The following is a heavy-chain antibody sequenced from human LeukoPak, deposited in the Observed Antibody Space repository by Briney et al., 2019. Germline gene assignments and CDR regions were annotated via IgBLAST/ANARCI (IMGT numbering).Heavy chain of an antibody. CDR2: IFYSGNT. CDR1: GGSFSGYY. J-gene: IGHJ5*02. CDR3: ARVYGDTVFDH. D-gene: IGHD4-17*01. V-gene: IGHV4-30-4*01. Sequence: SETLSLTCAVYGGSFSGYYWSWIRQPPGKGLEWIGYIFYSGNTYYSPSFKSRLSISVDTSKNQFSLRLTSVTAADTALYYCARVYGDTVFDHWGQGTPVTVSS.